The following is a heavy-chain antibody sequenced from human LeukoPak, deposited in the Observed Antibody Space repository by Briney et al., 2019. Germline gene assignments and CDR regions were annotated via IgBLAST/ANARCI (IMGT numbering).Heavy chain of an antibody. CDR1: GFTFSTYT. D-gene: IGHD2-8*01. J-gene: IGHJ6*03. V-gene: IGHV3-21*01. CDR3: ARGVMVSYYMDV. CDR2: ISGSSSYI. Sequence: GGSLRLSCAASGFTFSTYTMNWVRQAPGKGLEWVSFISGSSSYIYYADSVKGRITISRDNAKNSLYLQMNSLRAEDTAVYYCARGVMVSYYMDVWGKGTMVTVSS.